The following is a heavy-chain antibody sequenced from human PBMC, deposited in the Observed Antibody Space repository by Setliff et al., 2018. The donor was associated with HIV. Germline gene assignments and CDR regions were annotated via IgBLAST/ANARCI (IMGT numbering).Heavy chain of an antibody. CDR3: AGDSGYPSNWFDP. V-gene: IGHV4-39*02. CDR2: IYYSGST. Sequence: SETLSLTCTVSAGSIRSSTYYWAWIRQPPGKGLEWIGTIYYSGSTYYNPSLKSRATISVDTSTNQFSLKLTSVTAADTAMYFCAGDSGYPSNWFDPWGQGILVTVSS. CDR1: AGSIRSSTYY. J-gene: IGHJ5*02. D-gene: IGHD3-22*01.